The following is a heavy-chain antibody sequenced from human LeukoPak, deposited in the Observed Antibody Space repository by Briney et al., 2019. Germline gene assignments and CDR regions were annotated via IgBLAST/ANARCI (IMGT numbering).Heavy chain of an antibody. J-gene: IGHJ4*02. CDR2: INHSGST. CDR3: ARRYVTYYYGSGSYYKAGYFDY. CDR1: GGSISSGSYY. V-gene: IGHV4-39*07. Sequence: ETLSLTCTVSGGSISSGSYYWSWIRQPPGKGLEWIGEINHSGSTNYNPSLKSRVTISVDTSKNQFSLKLSSVTAADTAVYYFARRYVTYYYGSGSYYKAGYFDYWGQGTLVTVSS. D-gene: IGHD3-10*01.